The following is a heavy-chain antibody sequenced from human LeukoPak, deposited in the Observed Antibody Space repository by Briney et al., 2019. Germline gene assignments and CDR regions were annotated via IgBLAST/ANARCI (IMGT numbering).Heavy chain of an antibody. CDR1: GFTVSSNY. CDR3: ARETSYSSGWYY. V-gene: IGHV3-66*01. CDR2: IYSGGST. Sequence: GGSLRLSCAASGFTVSSNYMSWVRQAPGKGLEWVSVIYSGGSTYYADSVKGRFTISRDNSKNTLYLQMNSLRAEDTAVYYCARETSYSSGWYYWGQGTLVTVSS. D-gene: IGHD6-19*01. J-gene: IGHJ4*02.